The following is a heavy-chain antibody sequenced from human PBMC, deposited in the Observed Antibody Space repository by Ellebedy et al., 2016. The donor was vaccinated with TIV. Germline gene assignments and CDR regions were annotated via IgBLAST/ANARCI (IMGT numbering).Heavy chain of an antibody. D-gene: IGHD4-17*01. CDR2: IGTAGDT. V-gene: IGHV3-13*01. CDR3: ARAGYGDNYYGMDV. Sequence: GGSLRLSCAASGFTFSSYDMHWVRQATGKGLEWVSAIGTAGDTYYPGSVKGRFTIPRENAKNSLYLQMNSLRAGDTAVYYCARAGYGDNYYGMDVWGQGTTVTVSS. CDR1: GFTFSSYD. J-gene: IGHJ6*02.